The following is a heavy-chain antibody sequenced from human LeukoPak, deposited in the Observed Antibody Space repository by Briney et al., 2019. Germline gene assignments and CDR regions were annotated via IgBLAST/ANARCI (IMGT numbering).Heavy chain of an antibody. CDR2: ISASGADT. D-gene: IGHD4-23*01. J-gene: IGHJ4*02. V-gene: IGHV3-23*01. CDR1: GFIFAKYA. Sequence: GGSLRLSCTTSGFIFAKYAMAWVRQSPGKGLEWVSTISASGADTYYADSVRGRFTISRDNSRNALYLQLSRLRVDDTAFYYCPKPLLTPGNWGPGTLVTVSS. CDR3: PKPLLTPGN.